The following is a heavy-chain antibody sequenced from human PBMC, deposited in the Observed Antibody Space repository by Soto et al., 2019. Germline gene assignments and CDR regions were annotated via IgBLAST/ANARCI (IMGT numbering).Heavy chain of an antibody. Sequence: EVQLVQSGAEVKKPGESLKISCKGSGYSFTSYWIGWVRQMPGKGLEWMGIICPGDSDTRYSPSFQGQVTISADKSISTAYLQWSSLKASDTAMYYCARFRGIGYCSGGSCYSETPYDAFDIWGQGTMVTVSS. J-gene: IGHJ3*02. V-gene: IGHV5-51*03. CDR2: ICPGDSDT. CDR3: ARFRGIGYCSGGSCYSETPYDAFDI. D-gene: IGHD2-15*01. CDR1: GYSFTSYW.